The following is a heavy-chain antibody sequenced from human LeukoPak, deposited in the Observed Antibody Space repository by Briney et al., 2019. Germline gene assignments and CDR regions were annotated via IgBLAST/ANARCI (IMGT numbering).Heavy chain of an antibody. D-gene: IGHD2/OR15-2a*01. CDR2: IYTGGST. J-gene: IGHJ4*02. CDR3: AGEGGTFAYYFDD. CDR1: GFTVSSKY. Sequence: GGSLRLSCAASGFTVSSKYMNWVRRAPGKGLEWVSVIYTGGSTYYADSVKGRFTISRDNSKNTVYLQMNSLKAEDTAMYYCAGEGGTFAYYFDDWGQGTLVTVSS. V-gene: IGHV3-66*02.